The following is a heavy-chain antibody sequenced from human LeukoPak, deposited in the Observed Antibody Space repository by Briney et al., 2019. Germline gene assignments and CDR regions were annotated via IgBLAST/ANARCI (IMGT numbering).Heavy chain of an antibody. CDR1: GFTFSSYG. CDR3: AKDRDCSSTSCYTSRYDFWSGYGGNGFDY. CDR2: IRYDGSNK. D-gene: IGHD2-2*02. J-gene: IGHJ4*02. Sequence: GGSLRLSCAASGFTFSSYGMHWVRQAPGKGLEWVAFIRYDGSNKYYADSVKGRFTISRDNSKNTLYLQMNSLRAEDTAVYYCAKDRDCSSTSCYTSRYDFWSGYGGNGFDYWGQGTLVTVS. V-gene: IGHV3-30*02.